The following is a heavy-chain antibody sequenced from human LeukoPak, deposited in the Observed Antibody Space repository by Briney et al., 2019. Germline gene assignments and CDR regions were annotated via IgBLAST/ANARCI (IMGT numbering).Heavy chain of an antibody. J-gene: IGHJ3*02. Sequence: SETLSPTCTVSGGSISSYYWSWIRQPPGKGLEWIGYIYYSGSTNYNPSLKSRVTISVDTSKNQFSLKLSSVTAADTAVYYCARDGYNIAGAFDIWGHGTMATVSS. CDR3: ARDGYNIAGAFDI. CDR2: IYYSGST. D-gene: IGHD5-24*01. V-gene: IGHV4-59*01. CDR1: GGSISSYY.